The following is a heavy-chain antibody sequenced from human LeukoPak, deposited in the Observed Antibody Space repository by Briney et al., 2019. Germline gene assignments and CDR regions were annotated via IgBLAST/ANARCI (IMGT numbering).Heavy chain of an antibody. V-gene: IGHV1-2*02. CDR1: GYTFTGYY. Sequence: ASVKVSCKASGYTFTGYYMHWVRQAPGQGLEWMAWINPNSGDTNFAQKFQGRVTMTRDTSISTAYMELSRLRSDDTAVYYCAREGSGWLQYWGQGTLVTVSS. D-gene: IGHD6-19*01. CDR3: AREGSGWLQY. J-gene: IGHJ4*02. CDR2: INPNSGDT.